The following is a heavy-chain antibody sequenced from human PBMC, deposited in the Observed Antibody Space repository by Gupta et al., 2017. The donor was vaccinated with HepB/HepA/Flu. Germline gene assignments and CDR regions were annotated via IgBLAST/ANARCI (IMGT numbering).Heavy chain of an antibody. CDR1: GFAIGGNA. V-gene: IGHV3-23*01. CDR2: IGNDMSP. J-gene: IGHJ6*03. Sequence: EVQLFESGGGLVQTGGSLRVSGAVSGFAIGGNAMSWVRQAPGKGLEWVSGIGNDMSPHYADSVGGRFTVSRDNSKNMVFLQMNSLRAEDTAVYYCAKDLHFWSAMDVWGKGTTVTVSS. D-gene: IGHD3-3*02. CDR3: AKDLHFWSAMDV.